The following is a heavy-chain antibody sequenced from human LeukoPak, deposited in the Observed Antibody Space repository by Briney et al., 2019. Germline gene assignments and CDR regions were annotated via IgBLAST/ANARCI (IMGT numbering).Heavy chain of an antibody. CDR1: GGSISSYY. V-gene: IGHV4-59*08. D-gene: IGHD3-3*01. J-gene: IGHJ4*02. CDR2: IYYSGST. CDR3: AGTYYDFWSAYSYFDN. Sequence: PSETLSLTCTVSGGSISSYYWSWIRQPPGKGLEWIGYIYYSGSTNYNPSLKSRVTISVDTSKNQFSLKLTSVTAADTAVYYCAGTYYDFWSAYSYFDNWGQGTLVTVSS.